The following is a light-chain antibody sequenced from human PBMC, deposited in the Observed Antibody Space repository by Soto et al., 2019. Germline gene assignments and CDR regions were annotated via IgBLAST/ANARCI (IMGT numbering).Light chain of an antibody. J-gene: IGKJ1*01. CDR2: GAS. CDR3: QRYGSSPPT. Sequence: EIVMTQSPATLSVSPGERTTLSCRASQSISRYLAWYQQKPGQGPRLLIYGASSRATGTPDRFSGSGSGTDFTLTINRLEPEDFALYYCQRYGSSPPTFGQRTKVDIK. CDR1: QSISRY. V-gene: IGKV3-20*01.